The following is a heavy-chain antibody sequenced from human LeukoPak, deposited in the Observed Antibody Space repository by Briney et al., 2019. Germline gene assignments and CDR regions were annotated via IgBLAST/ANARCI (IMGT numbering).Heavy chain of an antibody. V-gene: IGHV3-33*01. CDR2: IWSDGSKT. J-gene: IGHJ4*02. CDR1: GFTSTTYG. D-gene: IGHD2-8*01. CDR3: ARAGASNEFDY. Sequence: HPGGSLRLSCAASGFTSTTYGMHWVRQAPGKGLEWVAVIWSDGSKTYYVDSVKGRFTISRDYSKNTLYLQMSSRRAEDTAVYYCARAGASNEFDYWGQGPLVTVSS.